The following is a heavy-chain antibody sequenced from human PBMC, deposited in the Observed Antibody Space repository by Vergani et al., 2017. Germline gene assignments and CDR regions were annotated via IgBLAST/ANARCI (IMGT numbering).Heavy chain of an antibody. CDR3: ARGETRTDWFDP. CDR2: VYPSGTT. CDR1: GVFMQSGSIY. D-gene: IGHD3/OR15-3a*01. Sequence: QVQLHESGPGLVKPSETLSLLCSVFGVFMQSGSIYWTWLRQTAERRLEWMGRVYPSGTTNYNPSLNGRVTIFVDKSKNLLSLRLNSVTAADTAVYYCARGETRTDWFDPWGQGTLVTVSS. J-gene: IGHJ5*02. V-gene: IGHV4-61*02.